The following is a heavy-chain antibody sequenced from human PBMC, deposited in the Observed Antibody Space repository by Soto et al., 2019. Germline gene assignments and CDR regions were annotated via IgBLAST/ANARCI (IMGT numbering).Heavy chain of an antibody. Sequence: EVQLVESGGGLVQPGGSLRLSCAASGFTFSSDSMNWVRQAPGKGLEWVSYISSSSSTIYYADSVKGRFTISRDNAKNSLYLQIHSLRDEDAAVYYCARGPSWYYYDSSGYFDSWGQGTLVTVSS. D-gene: IGHD3-22*01. CDR2: ISSSSSTI. J-gene: IGHJ4*02. CDR3: ARGPSWYYYDSSGYFDS. V-gene: IGHV3-48*02. CDR1: GFTFSSDS.